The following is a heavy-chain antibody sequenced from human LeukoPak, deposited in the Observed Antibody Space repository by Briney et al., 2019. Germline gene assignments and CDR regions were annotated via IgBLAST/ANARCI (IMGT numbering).Heavy chain of an antibody. CDR1: GFILSDYR. D-gene: IGHD2-21*01. Sequence: GGSLRLSCAASGFILSDYRMNWVRQAPGKGLEWVSHISSGSKTIHYADSVKGRFTISRDNAKNSLYLQMNSLRDEDTAVYYCAREPRYCGGDCYYDYWGQGTLVTVSS. V-gene: IGHV3-48*02. J-gene: IGHJ4*02. CDR2: ISSGSKTI. CDR3: AREPRYCGGDCYYDY.